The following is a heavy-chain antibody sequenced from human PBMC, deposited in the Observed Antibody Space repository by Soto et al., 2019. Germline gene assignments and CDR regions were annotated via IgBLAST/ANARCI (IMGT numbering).Heavy chain of an antibody. J-gene: IGHJ5*02. CDR1: GFTFSSYS. D-gene: IGHD2-2*01. V-gene: IGHV3-21*01. Sequence: GGSLRLSCAASGFTFSSYSMNWVRQAPGKGLEWVSSISSSSSYIYYADSVKGRFTISRDNAKNSLYLQMNSLRAEDTAVYYCERSGIGYCSSTSCPFDPWGQGTLVTVSS. CDR2: ISSSSSYI. CDR3: ERSGIGYCSSTSCPFDP.